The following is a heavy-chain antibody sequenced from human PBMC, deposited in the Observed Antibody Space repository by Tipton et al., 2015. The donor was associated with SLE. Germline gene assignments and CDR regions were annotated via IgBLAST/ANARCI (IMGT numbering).Heavy chain of an antibody. CDR2: IYYSGST. Sequence: TLSLTCTVSGGSISSSSYYWGWIRQPPGKGLEWIGSIYYSGSTYYNPSLKSRVTISVDTSKNQFSLKLSSVTAADTAVNYCATWRGYDFWTGYSPYYFDYWGQGTLVTVSS. V-gene: IGHV4-39*07. CDR3: ATWRGYDFWTGYSPYYFDY. D-gene: IGHD3-3*01. CDR1: GGSISSSSYY. J-gene: IGHJ4*02.